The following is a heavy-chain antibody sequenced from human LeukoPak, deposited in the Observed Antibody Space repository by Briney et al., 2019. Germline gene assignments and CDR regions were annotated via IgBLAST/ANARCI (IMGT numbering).Heavy chain of an antibody. Sequence: AGGSLRLSCAASGFTFSSYAMHWVRQAPGKGPEWVAVTSHDGSSEYYVDSVKGRFTISRDNSKNTLYLQMNSLRTEDTAVYYCARDPPDCWGQGTLVTVSS. J-gene: IGHJ4*02. V-gene: IGHV3-30*04. CDR1: GFTFSSYA. CDR2: TSHDGSSE. CDR3: ARDPPDC.